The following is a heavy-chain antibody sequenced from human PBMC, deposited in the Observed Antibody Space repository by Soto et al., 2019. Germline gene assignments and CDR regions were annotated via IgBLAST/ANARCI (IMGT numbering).Heavy chain of an antibody. V-gene: IGHV4-59*01. CDR2: IYYSGST. CDR1: GGSISSYY. J-gene: IGHJ6*02. D-gene: IGHD6-19*01. Sequence: SETLSLTCTVSGGSISSYYWSWIRQPPGKGLEWIGYIYYSGSTNYNPSLKSRVTISVDTSKNQFSLKLSSVTAADTAVYYCARGGAVAGNYNYYYGMDVWGQGTTVTVSS. CDR3: ARGGAVAGNYNYYYGMDV.